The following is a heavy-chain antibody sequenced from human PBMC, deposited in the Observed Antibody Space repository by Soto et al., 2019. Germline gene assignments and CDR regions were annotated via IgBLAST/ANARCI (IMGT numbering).Heavy chain of an antibody. V-gene: IGHV4-59*01. CDR2: VYYSGYT. J-gene: IGHJ5*02. Sequence: QVQLQESGPGLVKPSETLSLTCTVSNGSISGYYWSWIRQPPGKGLEWIGYVYYSGYTNYNPSLKSRVDISVDTSKNQFSLKLRSVTAADTAVYYCAGYLFAYSDYFFGLDPWGQGTLVTVSS. CDR3: AGYLFAYSDYFFGLDP. D-gene: IGHD3-16*01. CDR1: NGSISGYY.